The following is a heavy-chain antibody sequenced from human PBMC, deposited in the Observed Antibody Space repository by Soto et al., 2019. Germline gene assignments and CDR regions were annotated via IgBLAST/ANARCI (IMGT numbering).Heavy chain of an antibody. Sequence: QVQLVQSGAEVKKPGSSVKVSCKASGGTFSTYTITWVRQAPGQGLEWMGRIIPIIGIINYAHKFQGRVTISADNFTGTAYMELTGLRSDDTAVYYCAGDPDSHYNDSHASSYPWGQGTLVTVSS. V-gene: IGHV1-69*08. CDR1: GGTFSTYT. D-gene: IGHD4-4*01. CDR3: AGDPDSHYNDSHASSYP. CDR2: IIPIIGII. J-gene: IGHJ5*02.